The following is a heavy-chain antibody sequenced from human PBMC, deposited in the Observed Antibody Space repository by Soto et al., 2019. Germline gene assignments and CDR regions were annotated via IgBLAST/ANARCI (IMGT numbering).Heavy chain of an antibody. CDR1: GYTFANYA. CDR3: ARGRHSDILTGSLDY. J-gene: IGHJ4*02. D-gene: IGHD3-9*01. V-gene: IGHV1-18*01. CDR2: INANNGHT. Sequence: QVQLVQSGGEVRKPGASVKVSCKASGYTFANYALSWVRQGPGQGLEWMGWINANNGHTNYARKFQGRVTMTTDMSXCTAHMERRSLRSDDTAIYYCARGRHSDILTGSLDYWGQGTLVTVSS.